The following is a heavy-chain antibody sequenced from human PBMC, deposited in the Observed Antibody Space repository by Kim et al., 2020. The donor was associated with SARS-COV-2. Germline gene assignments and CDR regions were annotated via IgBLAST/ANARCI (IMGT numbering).Heavy chain of an antibody. CDR1: GFTVSDSY. J-gene: IGHJ1*01. CDR2: IWRGGAA. CDR3: ARDFNGRAAAGVGVFQH. D-gene: IGHD6-13*01. V-gene: IGHV3-66*01. Sequence: GGSLRLSCVASGFTVSDSYMSWVRQAPGKGLEWVSDIWRGGAAYYADSVRDRFAISRDNSKNTLYLQMNSLRAEDTAMYYCARDFNGRAAAGVGVFQHWG.